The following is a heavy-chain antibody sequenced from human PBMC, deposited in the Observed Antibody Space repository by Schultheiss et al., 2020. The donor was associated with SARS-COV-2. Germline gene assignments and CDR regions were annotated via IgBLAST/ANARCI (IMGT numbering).Heavy chain of an antibody. CDR2: INHSGST. CDR1: GGSFSGYY. J-gene: IGHJ4*02. Sequence: SETLSLTCAVYGGSFSGYYWSWIRQPPGKGLEWIGEINHSGSTNYNPSLKSRVTISVDTSKNQFSLKLSSVTAADTAVYYCARELDYGDSSLDYWGQGTLVTVSS. CDR3: ARELDYGDSSLDY. D-gene: IGHD4-17*01. V-gene: IGHV4-34*01.